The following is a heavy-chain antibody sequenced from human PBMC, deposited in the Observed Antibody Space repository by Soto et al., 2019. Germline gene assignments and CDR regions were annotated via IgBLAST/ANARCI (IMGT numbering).Heavy chain of an antibody. Sequence: EVQLLESGGGVVQPGGSLRLSCAASGFTFSSYAMSWVRQAPGKGLEWVSAISGSGGSTYYADSVKGRFTISRDNSKNALYLQMNSLRAEDTAVYYCAKQLTTITVLSALDYWGQGTLVTVSS. CDR3: AKQLTTITVLSALDY. CDR1: GFTFSSYA. D-gene: IGHD3-10*01. CDR2: ISGSGGST. J-gene: IGHJ4*02. V-gene: IGHV3-23*01.